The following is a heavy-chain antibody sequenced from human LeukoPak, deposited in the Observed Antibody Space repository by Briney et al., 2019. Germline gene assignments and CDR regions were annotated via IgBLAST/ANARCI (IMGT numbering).Heavy chain of an antibody. CDR3: ASQWMPTGAFDY. V-gene: IGHV1-46*01. J-gene: IGHJ4*02. D-gene: IGHD1-1*01. Sequence: GASVKVSCKASGYTFTSYYTHWVRQAPGQGLEWMGIINPSGGSTSYAQKFQGRVTMTRDMSTSTVYMELSSLRSEDTAVYYCASQWMPTGAFDYWGQGTLVTVSS. CDR2: INPSGGST. CDR1: GYTFTSYY.